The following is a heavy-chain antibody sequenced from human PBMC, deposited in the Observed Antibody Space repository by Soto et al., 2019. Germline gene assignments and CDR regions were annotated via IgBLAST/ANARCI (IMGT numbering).Heavy chain of an antibody. J-gene: IGHJ3*02. D-gene: IGHD3-3*01. CDR2: ISSSSSYI. CDR1: GFTFSSYS. CDR3: ARWVEWLLYGYDAFDI. V-gene: IGHV3-21*01. Sequence: GGSLRLSCAASGFTFSSYSMNWVRQAPGKGLEWVSSISSSSSYIYYADSVKGRFTISRDNAKNSLYLQMNSLRAEDTAVYYCARWVEWLLYGYDAFDIWGQGTMVTVSS.